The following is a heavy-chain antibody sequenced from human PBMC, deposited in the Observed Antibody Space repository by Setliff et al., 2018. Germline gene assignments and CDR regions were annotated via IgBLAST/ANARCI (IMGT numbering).Heavy chain of an antibody. CDR2: IWPGGGTT. Sequence: PGGSLRLSCVASGFNFGRYSINWVRQAPGKGLEWVSVIWPGGGTTYYADSVKGRFTIYRDDSKNTLYLQVNSLRDEDTGVYYCVKDREPDSGWVGRWGQGTLVTVSS. J-gene: IGHJ4*02. V-gene: IGHV3-23*03. D-gene: IGHD6-19*01. CDR3: VKDREPDSGWVGR. CDR1: GFNFGRYS.